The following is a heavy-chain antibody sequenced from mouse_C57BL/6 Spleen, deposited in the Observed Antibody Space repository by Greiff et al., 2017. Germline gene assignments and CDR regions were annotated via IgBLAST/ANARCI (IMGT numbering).Heavy chain of an antibody. J-gene: IGHJ3*01. D-gene: IGHD3-2*02. Sequence: VKLQQPGAELVKPGASVKMSCKASGYTFTSYWITWVKQRPGQGLEWIGDIYPGSGSTNYNEKFKSKATLTVDTSSSTAYMQLSSLASEDSAVYYCARSTAAQVAWFAYWGQGTLVTVSA. CDR2: IYPGSGST. CDR1: GYTFTSYW. CDR3: ARSTAAQVAWFAY. V-gene: IGHV1-55*01.